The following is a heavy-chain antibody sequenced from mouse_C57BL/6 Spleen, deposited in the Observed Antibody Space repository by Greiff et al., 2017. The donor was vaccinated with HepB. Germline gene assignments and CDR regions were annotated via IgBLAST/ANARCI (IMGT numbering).Heavy chain of an antibody. CDR1: GFSLTSYA. Sequence: VKLMESGPGLVAPSQSLSITCTVSGFSLTSYAISWVRQPPGKGLEWLGVIWTGGGTNYNSALKSRLSISKDNSKSQVFLKMNSLQTDDTARYYCARASWDYDGGAWFAYWGQGTLVTVSA. V-gene: IGHV2-9-1*01. J-gene: IGHJ3*01. CDR2: IWTGGGT. CDR3: ARASWDYDGGAWFAY. D-gene: IGHD2-4*01.